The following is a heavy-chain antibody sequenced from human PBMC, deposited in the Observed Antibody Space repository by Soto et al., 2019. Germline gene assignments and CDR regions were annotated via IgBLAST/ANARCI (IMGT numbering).Heavy chain of an antibody. CDR3: ARDKDRVELGGNSYYAMDV. Sequence: QVQLVQSGAEVKKPGSSVKVSCKAPGGSFSTYAISWVRQAPGQGLKWMGGIIPIFGKPDYGQKFQGRVTITADESTTTAYMELSNLRSEDTAVYYCARDKDRVELGGNSYYAMDVWGQGTTVTVSS. V-gene: IGHV1-69*12. CDR1: GGSFSTYA. CDR2: IIPIFGKP. J-gene: IGHJ6*02. D-gene: IGHD1-26*01.